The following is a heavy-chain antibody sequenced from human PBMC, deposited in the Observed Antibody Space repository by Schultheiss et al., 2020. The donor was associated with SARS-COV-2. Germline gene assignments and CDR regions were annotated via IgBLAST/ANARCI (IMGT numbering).Heavy chain of an antibody. CDR1: GGSISSYY. J-gene: IGHJ6*02. CDR3: ARGSYDPSRMDV. Sequence: SETLSLTCTVSGGSISSYYWSWIRQHPGKGLEWIGYIYYSGSTYYNPSLKSRVTISVDTSKNQFSLKLSSVTAADTAVYYCARGSYDPSRMDVWGQGTTVTVSS. D-gene: IGHD3-10*01. V-gene: IGHV4-59*06. CDR2: IYYSGST.